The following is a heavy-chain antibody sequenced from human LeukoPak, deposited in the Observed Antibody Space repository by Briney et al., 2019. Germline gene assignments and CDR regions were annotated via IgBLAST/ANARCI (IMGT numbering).Heavy chain of an antibody. CDR2: ISWDGGST. CDR1: GFTFDDYT. D-gene: IGHD3-22*01. J-gene: IGHJ4*02. Sequence: GGSLRLSCAASGFTFDDYTIHWVRQAPGKGLEWVSLISWDGGSTNYADSVKGRFTISRDNSKNSLYLQKNSLRIEDTALYYCAKGGDSSGYSDYWGQGTLVTVSS. CDR3: AKGGDSSGYSDY. V-gene: IGHV3-43*01.